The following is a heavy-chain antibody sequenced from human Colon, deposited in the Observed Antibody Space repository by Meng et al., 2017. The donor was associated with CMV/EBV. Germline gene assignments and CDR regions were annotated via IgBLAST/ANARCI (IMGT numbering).Heavy chain of an antibody. CDR1: GFTFSSYA. D-gene: IGHD3-10*01. CDR3: AKDLRAASGSNVRLDY. V-gene: IGHV3-23*01. CDR2: MSGSGIGT. Sequence: EVALLESGGGLVQPGESLRFSCAASGFTFSSYAMSWVRQAPGKGLEWVATMSGSGIGTYYADSVKGRFTISRDNSQSTLFLQMDSLRVEDTAVYYCAKDLRAASGSNVRLDYWGQGTLVTVSS. J-gene: IGHJ4*02.